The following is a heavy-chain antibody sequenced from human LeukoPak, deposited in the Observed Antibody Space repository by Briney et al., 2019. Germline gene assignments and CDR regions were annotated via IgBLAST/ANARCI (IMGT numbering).Heavy chain of an antibody. CDR1: GFSFSRNG. CDR2: ISYDGSDK. V-gene: IGHV3-30*03. D-gene: IGHD4-17*01. Sequence: GGSLRLSCAASGFSFSRNGMHWVRQAPGKGLEWVAVISYDGSDKYHADSVKGRFTISRDNSKNTLYLQMNSLRAEDTAVYFCASTVTSNKDQHWGQGTLVTVSS. CDR3: ASTVTSNKDQH. J-gene: IGHJ4*02.